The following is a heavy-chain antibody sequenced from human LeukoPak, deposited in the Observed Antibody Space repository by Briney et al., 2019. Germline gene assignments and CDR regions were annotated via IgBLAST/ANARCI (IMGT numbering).Heavy chain of an antibody. J-gene: IGHJ6*03. CDR3: ARLPAITTYYYYYIDV. CDR1: GGSISSSSHY. D-gene: IGHD5-12*01. V-gene: IGHV4-39*01. Sequence: SETLSLTCAVSGGSISSSSHYWGWIRQAPGKRLECIGTIYYSGSSYYTPPLEGRVTMSVDTSKNEFSLRLSSVTAADTAVYYCARLPAITTYYYYYIDVWGKGTMVTVSS. CDR2: IYYSGSS.